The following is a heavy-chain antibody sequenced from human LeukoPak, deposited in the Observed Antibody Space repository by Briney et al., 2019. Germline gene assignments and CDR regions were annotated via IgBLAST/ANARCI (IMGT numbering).Heavy chain of an antibody. V-gene: IGHV4-38-2*02. CDR1: GYSISSGYY. CDR3: ARAASDSSGYYPRY. Sequence: SEILSLTCTVSGYSISSGYYWGWIRQPPGKGLEWIGSIYHSGSTYYNPSLKSRVTISVDTSKNQFSLKLSSVTAADTAVYYCARAASDSSGYYPRYWGQGTLVTVSS. D-gene: IGHD3-22*01. J-gene: IGHJ4*02. CDR2: IYHSGST.